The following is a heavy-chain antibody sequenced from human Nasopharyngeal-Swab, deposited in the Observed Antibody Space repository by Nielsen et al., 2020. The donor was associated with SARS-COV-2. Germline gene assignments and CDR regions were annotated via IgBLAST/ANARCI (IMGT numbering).Heavy chain of an antibody. CDR2: ISYDGNNK. J-gene: IGHJ5*02. V-gene: IGHV3-30*18. Sequence: GGSLRLSCAASRFTFSSYGMHWVRQVPGKGLEWVAVISYDGNNKYYVDSVKGRFTISRDNSKKKLYLQMNSLRGDDTAVYYCAKPPMGDLRGWFDPWGQGTLVTVSS. D-gene: IGHD3-16*01. CDR3: AKPPMGDLRGWFDP. CDR1: RFTFSSYG.